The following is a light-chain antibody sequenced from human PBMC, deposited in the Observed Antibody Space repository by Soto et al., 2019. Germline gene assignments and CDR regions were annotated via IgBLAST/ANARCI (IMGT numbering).Light chain of an antibody. J-gene: IGKJ1*01. CDR2: DAS. CDR3: QQYGSSPWT. CDR1: QTIANNY. V-gene: IGKV3-20*01. Sequence: EVAFTQSPGTLSLSPGARATLSCRASQTIANNYLTWYQQKPGQAPRVLIYDASTRATGIPDRFGGSGSGTDFTLTISRLEPEDFAVYYCQQYGSSPWTFGQGTKVDIK.